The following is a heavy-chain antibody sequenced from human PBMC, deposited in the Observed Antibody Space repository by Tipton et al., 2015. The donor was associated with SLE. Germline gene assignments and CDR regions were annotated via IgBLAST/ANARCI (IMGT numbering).Heavy chain of an antibody. J-gene: IGHJ4*02. V-gene: IGHV3-53*04. CDR2: IYEGGST. CDR3: AREFRYGGN. CDR1: GFTFGSYD. Sequence: QLVQSGGGLVKPGGSLRLSCAASGFTFGSYDMTWVRQAPGKGLEWVSIIYEGGSTDYADSVKGRFTISRDNSKNTLYLQMNGLRAEDTAVYYCAREFRYGGNWGQGTLVTVSS. D-gene: IGHD4-23*01.